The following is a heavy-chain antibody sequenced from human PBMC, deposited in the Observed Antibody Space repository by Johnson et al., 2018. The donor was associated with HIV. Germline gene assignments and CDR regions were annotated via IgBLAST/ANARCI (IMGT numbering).Heavy chain of an antibody. Sequence: QVQLVESGGGVVQTGTSLRLSCAASGFTFNTYGMHWVRQAPGKGLEWVALMSHDGSNKYYTDPVKGRFTISRDNSKNTLYLQLNNLRAEDTAVYYCASSPMRYSSPADAFYIWGQGTMVTVSS. D-gene: IGHD6-13*01. V-gene: IGHV3-30*03. J-gene: IGHJ3*02. CDR2: MSHDGSNK. CDR3: ASSPMRYSSPADAFYI. CDR1: GFTFNTYG.